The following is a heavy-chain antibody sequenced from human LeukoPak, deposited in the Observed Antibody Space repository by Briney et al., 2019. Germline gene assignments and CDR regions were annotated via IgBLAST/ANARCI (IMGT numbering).Heavy chain of an antibody. CDR2: IFYSGST. J-gene: IGHJ5*02. CDR1: GGSISSGGYY. V-gene: IGHV4-31*03. D-gene: IGHD5-12*01. Sequence: PSETLSLTCTVSGGSISSGGYYWSWIRQHPGKGLEWIGYIFYSGSTYYNPSLKSRVTISVDTSKNQFSLKLSSVTAADTAVYYCARPSAGYSGYDPWGQGTLVAVSS. CDR3: ARPSAGYSGYDP.